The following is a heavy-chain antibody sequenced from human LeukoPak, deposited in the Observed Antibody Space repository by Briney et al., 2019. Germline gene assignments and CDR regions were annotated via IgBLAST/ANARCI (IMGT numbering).Heavy chain of an antibody. CDR3: ANSIDFDYGDYYFDY. Sequence: SETLSLTCAVYGGSFSGYYWSWIRQPAGKGLEWIGRIYTSGSTNYNPSLKSRVTISLDASKNQFSLKLSSVTAADTAVYYCANSIDFDYGDYYFDYWGQGALVTISS. D-gene: IGHD4-17*01. CDR2: IYTSGST. V-gene: IGHV4-59*10. J-gene: IGHJ4*02. CDR1: GGSFSGYY.